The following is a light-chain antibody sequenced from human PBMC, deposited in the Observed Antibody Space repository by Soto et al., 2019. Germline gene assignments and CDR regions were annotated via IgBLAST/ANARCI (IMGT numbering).Light chain of an antibody. CDR3: QQYDSSPPIT. Sequence: EIVLTQSPGTLSLSPGERATLSCRASQSVNSDYLAWYQQKPGQAPRLLIYAASGRATGIPDRFSGRGSGTDFTLTISTLEPEDFAVYYCQQYDSSPPITFGQGTRLEIK. CDR2: AAS. J-gene: IGKJ5*01. CDR1: QSVNSDY. V-gene: IGKV3-20*01.